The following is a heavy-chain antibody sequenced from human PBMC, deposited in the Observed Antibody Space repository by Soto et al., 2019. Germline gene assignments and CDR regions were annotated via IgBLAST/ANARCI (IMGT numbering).Heavy chain of an antibody. CDR2: NYYSGTT. CDR3: ARAYDIMGTYFDS. J-gene: IGHJ4*02. CDR1: GASINIGDYY. D-gene: IGHD3-22*01. Sequence: QVQLKQTGPGLVNPLQTLSLTCTVSGASINIGDYYWSWMRQHPGKRLEWMVYNYYSGTTNYNPSRARRLTISIDTSKNLVSLKLPFVPAADTAVYYCARAYDIMGTYFDSWGQATLVTVSS. V-gene: IGHV4-31*03.